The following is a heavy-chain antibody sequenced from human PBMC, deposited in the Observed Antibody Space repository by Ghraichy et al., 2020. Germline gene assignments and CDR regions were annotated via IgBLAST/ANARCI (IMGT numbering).Heavy chain of an antibody. D-gene: IGHD1-26*01. CDR2: IYYSGST. V-gene: IGHV4-59*01. CDR3: AREWSRKEWELEGGAFDI. CDR1: GGSISSYY. Sequence: SETLSLTCTVSGGSISSYYWSWIRQPPGKGLEWIGYIYYSGSTNYNPSLKSRVTISVDTSKNQFSLKLSSVTAADTAVYYCAREWSRKEWELEGGAFDIWGQGTMVTVSS. J-gene: IGHJ3*02.